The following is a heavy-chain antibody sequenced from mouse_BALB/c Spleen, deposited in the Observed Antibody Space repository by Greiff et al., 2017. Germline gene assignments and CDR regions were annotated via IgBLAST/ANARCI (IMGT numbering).Heavy chain of an antibody. CDR1: GYTFTDYN. J-gene: IGHJ1*01. Sequence: EVQLQQSGPELVKPGASVKISCKASGYTFTDYNMHWVKQSHGKSLEWIGYIYPYNGGTGYNQKFKSKATLTVDNSSSTAYMELRSLTSEDSAVYYCARNYYVSWGYFDVWGAGTTVTVSS. CDR3: ARNYYVSWGYFDV. D-gene: IGHD1-1*01. CDR2: IYPYNGGT. V-gene: IGHV1S29*02.